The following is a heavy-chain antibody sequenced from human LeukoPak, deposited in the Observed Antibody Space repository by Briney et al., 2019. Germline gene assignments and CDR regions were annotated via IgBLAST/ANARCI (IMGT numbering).Heavy chain of an antibody. V-gene: IGHV3-66*01. CDR3: ARGADGVSSNSRGWFDP. CDR1: GFTVISNY. CDR2: IYSGGST. D-gene: IGHD2-15*01. Sequence: GGSLRLSCVDSGFTVISNYMSWVRQTPRKGLEWVSVIYSGGSTYYADSVKGRFTISRDDSKNTLYLQMNSLRAEDTAVYSCARGADGVSSNSRGWFDPWGQGTLVTVSS. J-gene: IGHJ5*02.